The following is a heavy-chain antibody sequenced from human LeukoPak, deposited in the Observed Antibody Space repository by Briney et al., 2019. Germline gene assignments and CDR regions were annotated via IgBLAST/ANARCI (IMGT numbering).Heavy chain of an antibody. Sequence: GSLRLSCAASGFTFSSYGMSWVRQAPGKGLEWIGEINHGGSTNYNPSLKSRVTISVDTSKNQFSLKLSSVTAADTAVYYCARLRITMVRGVIGSEYYYYMDVWGKGTTVTVSS. D-gene: IGHD3-10*01. J-gene: IGHJ6*03. CDR1: GFTFSSYG. CDR3: ARLRITMVRGVIGSEYYYYMDV. V-gene: IGHV4-34*01. CDR2: INHGGST.